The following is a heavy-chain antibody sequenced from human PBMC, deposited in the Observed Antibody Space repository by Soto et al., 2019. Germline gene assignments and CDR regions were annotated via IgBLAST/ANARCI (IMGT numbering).Heavy chain of an antibody. J-gene: IGHJ6*02. V-gene: IGHV1-2*04. CDR1: GYTFTGYY. CDR3: ARVGYCSGGSCRGDYYYGMDV. CDR2: INPNSGGT. Sequence: ASVKVSCKASGYTFTGYYMHWVRQAPGQGLEWMGWINPNSGGTNYAQKFQGWVTMTRDTSISTAYMELSRLRSDDTAVYYCARVGYCSGGSCRGDYYYGMDVWGQGTTVTVSS. D-gene: IGHD2-15*01.